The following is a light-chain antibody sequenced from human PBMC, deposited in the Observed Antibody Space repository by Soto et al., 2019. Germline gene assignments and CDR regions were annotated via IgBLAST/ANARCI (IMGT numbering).Light chain of an antibody. Sequence: LSASVGYRVTITCRASQSISSYLNWYQQKPGKAPKLLIYAASSLQSGVPSRFSGSGSGTDFTLTISSLQPEDFATYYCQQSYSTLGTFGQGTKVDIK. V-gene: IGKV1-39*01. CDR1: QSISSY. CDR3: QQSYSTLGT. CDR2: AAS. J-gene: IGKJ1*01.